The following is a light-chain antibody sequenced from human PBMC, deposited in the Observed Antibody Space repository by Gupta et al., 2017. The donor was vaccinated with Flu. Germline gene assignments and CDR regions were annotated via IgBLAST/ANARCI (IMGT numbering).Light chain of an antibody. CDR3: QQANSFPRRS. CDR2: A. CDR1: QGISSW. V-gene: IGKV1-12*01. Sequence: DIQMTQSPSSVSASVGDRVTITCRASQGISSWLAWYQQKPGKAPKLLIYAASRFSGSGSGTDFTLTISSLQPEDFATYYCQQANSFPRRSFGQGTKLEIK. J-gene: IGKJ2*03.